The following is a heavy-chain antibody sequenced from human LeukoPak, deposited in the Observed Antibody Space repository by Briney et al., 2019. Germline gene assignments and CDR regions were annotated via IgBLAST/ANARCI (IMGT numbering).Heavy chain of an antibody. CDR1: GGSFSGYY. CDR2: INHSGST. J-gene: IGHJ5*02. Sequence: SETLSLTCAVYGGSFSGYYWSWIRQPPGKGLEWIGEINHSGSTNYNPSLKSRVTISVDTSKNQFSLKLSSVTAADTAVYYCARDGYPDIVVVPAANWFDPWGQGTLVTVSS. CDR3: ARDGYPDIVVVPAANWFDP. D-gene: IGHD2-2*01. V-gene: IGHV4-34*01.